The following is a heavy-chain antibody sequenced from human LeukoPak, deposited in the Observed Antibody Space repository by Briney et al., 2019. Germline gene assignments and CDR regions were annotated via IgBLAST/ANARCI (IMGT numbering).Heavy chain of an antibody. D-gene: IGHD4/OR15-4a*01. Sequence: ASVKVSCKASGYTFGIYDISWVRQATGQGLEWMGWMNPNTGNPGYAQRFQGRVTITSDTSRSTVYMEMSSLRPEDTAVYYCARVLGGANSVHFDNWGQGTLVTVSS. J-gene: IGHJ4*02. CDR1: GYTFGIYD. CDR3: ARVLGGANSVHFDN. CDR2: MNPNTGNP. V-gene: IGHV1-8*03.